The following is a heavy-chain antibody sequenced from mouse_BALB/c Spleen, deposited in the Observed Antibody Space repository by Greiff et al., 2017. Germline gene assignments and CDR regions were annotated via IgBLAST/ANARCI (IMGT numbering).Heavy chain of an antibody. V-gene: IGHV3-6*02. J-gene: IGHJ4*01. Sequence: DVKLQESGPGLVKPSQSLSLTCSVTGYSITSGYYWNWIRQFPGNKLEWMGYISYDGSNNYNPSLKNRISITRDTSKNQFFLKLNSVTTEDTATYYCARRRGLMDYWGQGTSVTVSS. CDR1: GYSITSGYY. CDR3: ARRRGLMDY. CDR2: ISYDGSN.